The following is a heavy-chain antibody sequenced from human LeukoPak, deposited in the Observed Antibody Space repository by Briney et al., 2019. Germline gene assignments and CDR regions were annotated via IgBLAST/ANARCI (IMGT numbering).Heavy chain of an antibody. CDR3: AREGYYGSGGRGIDAFDI. CDR1: GFTFSSYW. J-gene: IGHJ3*02. Sequence: PGGSLRLSCAASGFTFSSYWMSWVRQAPGKGLEWVANIKQDGSEKYYVDSVKGRFTISRDNAKNSLYLQMNSLRAEDTAVYYCAREGYYGSGGRGIDAFDIWGQGTMVTVSS. CDR2: IKQDGSEK. V-gene: IGHV3-7*01. D-gene: IGHD3-10*01.